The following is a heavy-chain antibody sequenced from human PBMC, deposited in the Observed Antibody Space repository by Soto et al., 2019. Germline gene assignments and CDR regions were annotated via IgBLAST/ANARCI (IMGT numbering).Heavy chain of an antibody. D-gene: IGHD2-2*01. CDR2: ISTSGSTV. Sequence: GGSLRLSCAASRFTFSTYEMNWVRQAPGKGLEWVSYISTSGSTVYYADSVKGRFTISRDNTRNSLYLQMNSLRDEDTALYYCVRYCSTTLCNGVATRTFAYWGQGTLVTVSS. J-gene: IGHJ4*02. CDR3: VRYCSTTLCNGVATRTFAY. V-gene: IGHV3-48*03. CDR1: RFTFSTYE.